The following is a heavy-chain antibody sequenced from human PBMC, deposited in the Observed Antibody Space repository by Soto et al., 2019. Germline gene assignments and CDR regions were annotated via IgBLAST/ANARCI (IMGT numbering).Heavy chain of an antibody. J-gene: IGHJ5*02. Sequence: EVQLVESGGGLVKPGGSLRLSCAASGFTFSSYSMNWVRQAPGKGLEWVSSISSSSSYIYYADSVKGRFTISRDNAKNSLYLQMNSLRAEDTAVYYCARPHRSSSWYPNWFDPWGQGTLVTVSS. CDR2: ISSSSSYI. CDR1: GFTFSSYS. CDR3: ARPHRSSSWYPNWFDP. V-gene: IGHV3-21*01. D-gene: IGHD6-13*01.